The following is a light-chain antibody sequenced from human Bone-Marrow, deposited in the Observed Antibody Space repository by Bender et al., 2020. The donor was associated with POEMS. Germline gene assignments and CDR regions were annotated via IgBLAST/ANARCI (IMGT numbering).Light chain of an antibody. CDR3: SSYTANGIWV. CDR1: SGEVGHDNY. J-gene: IGLJ3*02. Sequence: QSALTQPASVSGSPGQSVTISCTGTSGEVGHDNYVSWYQQHPGKAPKLVIFEVSHRPSGVSNRFSGSKSGNTASLTISGLQADDETDYYCSSYTANGIWVFGGGTKLTVL. V-gene: IGLV2-14*01. CDR2: EVS.